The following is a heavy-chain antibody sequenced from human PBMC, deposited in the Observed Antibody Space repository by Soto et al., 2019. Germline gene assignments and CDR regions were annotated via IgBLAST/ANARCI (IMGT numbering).Heavy chain of an antibody. D-gene: IGHD5-12*01. Sequence: QVQLVQSRAEVKKPGASVKISCKASGYTFTSYYMHWVRQAPGQGLEWMGIINPGGGSTTYAQKCRGRVTMTRDTSTSKVYREMSSLRSEHTAVYSCARVSRKGYNFQEFDHWGQGTLVTVS. J-gene: IGHJ4*02. CDR1: GYTFTSYY. CDR3: ARVSRKGYNFQEFDH. V-gene: IGHV1-46*01. CDR2: INPGGGST.